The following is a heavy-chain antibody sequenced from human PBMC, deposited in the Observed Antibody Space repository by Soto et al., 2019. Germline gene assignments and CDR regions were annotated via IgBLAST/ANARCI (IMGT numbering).Heavy chain of an antibody. D-gene: IGHD2-2*01. J-gene: IGHJ4*02. CDR1: GYTFSSYY. CDR3: ARDIVVVPAAHYQYDY. V-gene: IGHV1-46*01. CDR2: INPSGGST. Sequence: ASVKVSCKASGYTFSSYYMHWVRQAPGQGLEWMGIINPSGGSTSYAQKFQGRVTLTRDTSTSTVYMELSSLRSEDTAVYYCARDIVVVPAAHYQYDYWGQGTLVTVSS.